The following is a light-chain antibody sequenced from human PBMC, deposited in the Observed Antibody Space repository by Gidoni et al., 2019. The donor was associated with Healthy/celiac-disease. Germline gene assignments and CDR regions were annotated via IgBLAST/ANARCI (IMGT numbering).Light chain of an antibody. V-gene: IGKV3-11*01. CDR2: DAS. CDR1: QSVSSY. J-gene: IGKJ1*01. CDR3: QQRSNWPPWT. Sequence: EIVLTQSPATLSLSPGERDTISCRPSQSVSSYLAWYQQKPGLAPRLLIYDASNRATGIPARFSGSGSVTDFTLTISSLDPEDFAVYYCQQRSNWPPWTFGQGTKVEIK.